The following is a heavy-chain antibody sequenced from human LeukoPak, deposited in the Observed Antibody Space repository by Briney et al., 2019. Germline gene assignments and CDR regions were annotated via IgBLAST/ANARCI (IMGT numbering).Heavy chain of an antibody. D-gene: IGHD6-13*01. V-gene: IGHV4-59*08. CDR1: GGSISSYY. CDR2: IYYSGST. J-gene: IGHJ5*02. CDR3: ARQLTPIATGGPRGWFDP. Sequence: PSETLSLTCSVSGGSISSYYWSWIRQPPGKGPEWIGYIYYSGSTKYNPSLKSRVTISVDTSKNQFSLKLSSVTAADTAVYYCARQLTPIATGGPRGWFDPWGQGTLVTVSS.